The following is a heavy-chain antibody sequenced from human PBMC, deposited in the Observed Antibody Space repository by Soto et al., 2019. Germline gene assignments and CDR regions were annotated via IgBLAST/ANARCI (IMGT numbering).Heavy chain of an antibody. Sequence: PSETLSLTCTVSGGSISSGDYYWSWIRQPPGKGLEWIGYIYYSGSTYYNPSLKSRVTISVDTSKNQFSLKLSSVTAADTVVYYCVGSGWAERYYFDYWGQGTLVTVSS. D-gene: IGHD6-19*01. CDR2: IYYSGST. J-gene: IGHJ4*02. CDR1: GGSISSGDYY. V-gene: IGHV4-30-4*02. CDR3: VGSGWAERYYFDY.